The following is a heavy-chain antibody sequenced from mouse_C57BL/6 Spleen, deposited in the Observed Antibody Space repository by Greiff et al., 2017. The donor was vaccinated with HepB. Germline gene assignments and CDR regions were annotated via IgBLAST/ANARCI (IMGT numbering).Heavy chain of an antibody. CDR2: IYPGDGDT. V-gene: IGHV1-80*01. J-gene: IGHJ2*01. CDR3: ARYGPYYFDY. CDR1: GYAFSSYW. Sequence: VKLQESGAELVKPGASVKISCKASGYAFSSYWMNWVKQRPGKGLEWIGQIYPGDGDTNYNGKFKGKATLTADKSSSTAYMQLSSLTAEDSAVYFCARYGPYYFDYWGQGTTLTVSS. D-gene: IGHD1-1*02.